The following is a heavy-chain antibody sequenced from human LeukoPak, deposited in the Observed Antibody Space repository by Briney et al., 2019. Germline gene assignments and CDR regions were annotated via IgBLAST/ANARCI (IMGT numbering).Heavy chain of an antibody. J-gene: IGHJ4*02. CDR1: GDSISSYY. CDR3: ARLTRLSTSPDRYYLDY. Sequence: SETLSLTCTVSGDSISSYYWSWIRQPPGKGLEWIGYIYTSGGTNYIPSLKGRVTISIDTSKNQFSLNLSSVTAADSAVYYCARLTRLSTSPDRYYLDYWGQGTLVTVSS. D-gene: IGHD6-6*01. V-gene: IGHV4-4*09. CDR2: IYTSGGT.